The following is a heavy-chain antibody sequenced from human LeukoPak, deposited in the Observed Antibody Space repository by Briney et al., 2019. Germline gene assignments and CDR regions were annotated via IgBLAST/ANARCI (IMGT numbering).Heavy chain of an antibody. CDR3: AREITGTPKWFDP. CDR2: IYHSGST. CDR1: GYSISSGYY. D-gene: IGHD1-20*01. J-gene: IGHJ5*02. V-gene: IGHV4-38-2*02. Sequence: SETLSLTCTVSGYSISSGYYWGWMRQPPGKGLEWIGSIYHSGSTYYNPSLKSRVTISVDTSKNQFSLKLSSVTAADTAVYYCAREITGTPKWFDPWGQGTLVTVSS.